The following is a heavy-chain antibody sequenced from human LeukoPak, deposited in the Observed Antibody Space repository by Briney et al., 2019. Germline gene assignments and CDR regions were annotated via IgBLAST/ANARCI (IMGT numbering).Heavy chain of an antibody. Sequence: PGGSLRLSCAASGFTFSSYSMNWVRQAPGKGLEWVSSISSSSSYIYYADSVKGRFTISRDNAKNSLYLQMNSLRAEDTAVYYCARDQSGWYLEYFQHWGQGTLVTVSS. V-gene: IGHV3-21*01. CDR2: ISSSSSYI. D-gene: IGHD6-19*01. J-gene: IGHJ1*01. CDR1: GFTFSSYS. CDR3: ARDQSGWYLEYFQH.